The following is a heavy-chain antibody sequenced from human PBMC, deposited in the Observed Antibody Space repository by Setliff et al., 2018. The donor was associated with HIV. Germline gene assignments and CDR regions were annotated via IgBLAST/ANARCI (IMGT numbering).Heavy chain of an antibody. V-gene: IGHV4-31*03. CDR1: GDSISSDAYY. CDR3: ARVVPREVAPGGFDI. D-gene: IGHD5-12*01. CDR2: ISYSGGS. Sequence: SETLSLTCTVSGDSISSDAYYWSWIRQHPEKGLEWVGYISYSGGSYYNPSLKSRISISMDTSKNQFSLKLTSVTAADTAVYFCARVVPREVAPGGFDIWGQGTMVTVSS. J-gene: IGHJ3*02.